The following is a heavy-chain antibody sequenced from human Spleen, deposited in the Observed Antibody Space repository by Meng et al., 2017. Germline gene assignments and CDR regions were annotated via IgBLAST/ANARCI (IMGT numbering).Heavy chain of an antibody. D-gene: IGHD4-17*01. CDR3: ASEAEDYEYFQH. V-gene: IGHV3-48*03. Sequence: GGSLRLSCAASGFTFSSYEMNWVRQTPGKGLEWVSYISSSGSTIYYADSVKGRFTISRDNSENTLFLQLDSLRPEDTAMYYCASEAEDYEYFQHWGPGTLVT. J-gene: IGHJ1*01. CDR2: ISSSGSTI. CDR1: GFTFSSYE.